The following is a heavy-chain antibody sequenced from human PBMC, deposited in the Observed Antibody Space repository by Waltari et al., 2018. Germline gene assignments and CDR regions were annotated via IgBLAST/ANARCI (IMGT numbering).Heavy chain of an antibody. J-gene: IGHJ5*02. Sequence: EVKKPGASVKVSCKSSGYTFSDYGISWVRQAPGQGLELMGWISGNNGHTNHAQKFQGRLIMTKDTSTTTVYMELTDLTSDDTAVYYCARERHRLMEEGYLMALDPWGQGTLVTVSS. CDR1: GYTFSDYG. CDR2: ISGNNGHT. V-gene: IGHV1-18*01. D-gene: IGHD3-3*01. CDR3: ARERHRLMEEGYLMALDP.